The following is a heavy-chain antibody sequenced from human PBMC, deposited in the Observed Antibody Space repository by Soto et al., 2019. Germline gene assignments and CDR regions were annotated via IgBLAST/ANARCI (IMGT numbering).Heavy chain of an antibody. J-gene: IGHJ6*02. V-gene: IGHV3-23*01. CDR3: AKDQGFLEWLAQGGLDV. CDR2: LSSTGGST. D-gene: IGHD3-3*01. CDR1: GFSFRKYV. Sequence: EVRLLESGGSLVQPGGSLRLSCAVSGFSFRKYVMTWVRQAPGRGLEWVSSLSSTGGSTYYADSVKGRFTVSRDNAKNTLFLQMTNLTAADTAVYYCAKDQGFLEWLAQGGLDVWGQGTTVAVSS.